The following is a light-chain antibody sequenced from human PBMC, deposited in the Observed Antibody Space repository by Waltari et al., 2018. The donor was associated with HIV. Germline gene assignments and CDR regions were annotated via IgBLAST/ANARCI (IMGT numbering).Light chain of an antibody. CDR2: YDD. CDR1: SSHIGNTA. V-gene: IGLV1-36*01. Sequence: QSVLPQPPSVSEAPRQRVTLSCSGSSSHIGNTAVNWYQQRPGKAPKLLIYYDDLLPSGVSDRFSGSKSGTSASLAISGLQSEDEADYYCAAWDDSLNGWVFGGGTKLTVL. J-gene: IGLJ3*02. CDR3: AAWDDSLNGWV.